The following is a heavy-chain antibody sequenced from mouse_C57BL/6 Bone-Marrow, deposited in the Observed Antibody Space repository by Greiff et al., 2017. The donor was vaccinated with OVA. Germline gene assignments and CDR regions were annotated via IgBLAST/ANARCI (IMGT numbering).Heavy chain of an antibody. Sequence: VQLQQSGAELVMPGASVKLSCKASGYTFTSYWMHWVKQRPGQGLEWIGEFDPSDSYTNYNQKFKGKSTLTVDKSSSTAYMQLSSLTSEDSAVYYWARHGWEGGSWFAYWGQGTLVTVSA. D-gene: IGHD4-1*01. CDR2: FDPSDSYT. V-gene: IGHV1-69*01. CDR3: ARHGWEGGSWFAY. J-gene: IGHJ3*01. CDR1: GYTFTSYW.